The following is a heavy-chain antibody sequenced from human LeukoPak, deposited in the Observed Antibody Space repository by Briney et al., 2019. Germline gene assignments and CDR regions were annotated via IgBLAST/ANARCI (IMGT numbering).Heavy chain of an antibody. Sequence: GESLKISCKGSGYRFTSYWIGWVRQRPGKGLEGLAIIYPGDVDATYSPSSQGHVTISVDNSISTAYLQWSSLKASDTAMYFCVRQEFEHSSLPNWCDHWGQGTLVIVSS. J-gene: IGHJ5*02. CDR1: GYRFTSYW. CDR3: VRQEFEHSSLPNWCDH. D-gene: IGHD6-6*01. V-gene: IGHV5-51*01. CDR2: IYPGDVDA.